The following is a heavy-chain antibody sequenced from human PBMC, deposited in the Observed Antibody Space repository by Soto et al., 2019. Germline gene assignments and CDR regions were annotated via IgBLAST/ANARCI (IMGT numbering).Heavy chain of an antibody. V-gene: IGHV3-23*01. CDR2: ISGSGGST. J-gene: IGHJ6*02. CDR1: GFTFSSYA. D-gene: IGHD2-2*01. Sequence: GSLRLSCAASGFTFSSYAMSWVRQSPGKGLEWVSAISGSGGSTYYADSVKGRFTISRDNSKNTLYLQMNSLRAEDTAVYYCATLGYCSSTSCLGAYYYYGMDVWGQGTTVTV. CDR3: ATLGYCSSTSCLGAYYYYGMDV.